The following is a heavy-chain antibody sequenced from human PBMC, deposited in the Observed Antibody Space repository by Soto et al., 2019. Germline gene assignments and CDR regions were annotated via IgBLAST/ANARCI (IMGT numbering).Heavy chain of an antibody. D-gene: IGHD3-3*01. CDR2: SSAYDGNT. CDR1: GYTFTSYG. Sequence: AVVKVSCKASGYTFTSYGISWVRQARGQGLEWMGWSSAYDGNTNYAQKLQGRVTMTTDTSTSTAYMELRSLRSDDTAVYYCARAYNEASRGTTFGVLLLEDWFDPWCQGALFAVSS. J-gene: IGHJ5*02. V-gene: IGHV1-18*01. CDR3: ARAYNEASRGTTFGVLLLEDWFDP.